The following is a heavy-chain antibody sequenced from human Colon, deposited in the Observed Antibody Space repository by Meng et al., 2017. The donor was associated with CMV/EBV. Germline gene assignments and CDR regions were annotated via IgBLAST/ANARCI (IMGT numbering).Heavy chain of an antibody. J-gene: IGHJ3*02. CDR1: GGSISSSNYY. CDR3: ARVGCSSATCYRRNAFDI. D-gene: IGHD2-2*02. V-gene: IGHV4-39*07. Sequence: SETLSLTCTVSGGSISSSNYYWGWIRQPPGKGLEWIASVQYSGSTYYNASLKSRVTISVDTSKNQFSLKLTSVTAADTAVYYCARVGCSSATCYRRNAFDIWGQGTMVTVSS. CDR2: VQYSGST.